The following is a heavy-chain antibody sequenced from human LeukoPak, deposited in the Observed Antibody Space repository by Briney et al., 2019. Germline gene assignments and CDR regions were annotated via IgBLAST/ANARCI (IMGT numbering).Heavy chain of an antibody. D-gene: IGHD6-19*01. J-gene: IGHJ4*02. CDR2: INRGGSI. CDR1: GFTVSSNY. V-gene: IGHV3-53*01. Sequence: GGSLRLSCAASGFTVSSNYMSWVRRAPGKGLEWVSVINRGGSIYYADPVKGRFTISRDNSKNTLYLQMNSLRAEDTAVYYCAKGSGIAVAGTPGYWGQGTLVTVSS. CDR3: AKGSGIAVAGTPGY.